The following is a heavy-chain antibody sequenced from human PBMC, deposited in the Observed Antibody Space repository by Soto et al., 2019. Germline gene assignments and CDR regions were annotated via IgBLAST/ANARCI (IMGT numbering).Heavy chain of an antibody. V-gene: IGHV1-69*13. Sequence: SVKVSCKASGGTFSSYAISWVRQAPGQGLEWMGGIIPIFGTANYAQKFQGRVTITADESTSTAYMELSSLRSEDTAVYYCAGYCSGGSCYFMVDYGMDVWGQGTTVTVSS. D-gene: IGHD2-15*01. CDR2: IIPIFGTA. CDR1: GGTFSSYA. J-gene: IGHJ6*02. CDR3: AGYCSGGSCYFMVDYGMDV.